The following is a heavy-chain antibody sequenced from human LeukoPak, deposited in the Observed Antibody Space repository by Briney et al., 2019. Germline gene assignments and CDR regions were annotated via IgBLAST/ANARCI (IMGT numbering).Heavy chain of an antibody. CDR3: AGSSTSWFFEDNLSDAFDI. Sequence: SETLSLTCTVSGGSISSSSYYWSWIRQPAGKGLEWIGRIYTSGSTNYNPSLKSRVTMSVDTSKNQFSLKLSSVTAADTAVYYCAGSSTSWFFEDNLSDAFDIWGQGTMVTVSS. J-gene: IGHJ3*02. D-gene: IGHD2-2*01. CDR1: GGSISSSSYY. V-gene: IGHV4-61*02. CDR2: IYTSGST.